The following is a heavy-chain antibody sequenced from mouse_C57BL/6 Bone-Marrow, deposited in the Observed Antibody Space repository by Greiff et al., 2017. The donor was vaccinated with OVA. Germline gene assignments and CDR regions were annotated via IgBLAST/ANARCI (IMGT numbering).Heavy chain of an antibody. V-gene: IGHV1-78*01. Sequence: QVQLQQSDAELVKPGASVKISCKVSGYTFTDHTIHWMKQRPEQGLEWIGYIYPRDGSTKYNEKFKGKATLTADKSSSTAYMQLNSLTAEDSAVYVCAREGGALLREFDYWGKGTTLTVAS. CDR1: GYTFTDHT. J-gene: IGHJ2*01. D-gene: IGHD1-1*01. CDR3: AREGGALLREFDY. CDR2: IYPRDGST.